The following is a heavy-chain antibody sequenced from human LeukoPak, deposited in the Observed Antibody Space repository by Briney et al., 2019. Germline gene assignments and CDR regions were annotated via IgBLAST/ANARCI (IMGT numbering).Heavy chain of an antibody. J-gene: IGHJ6*03. V-gene: IGHV4-38-2*02. Sequence: SETLSLTCTVSGYSISSGYYWGWIRQPPGKGLEWIGSIYHSGSTYYNPSLKSRVTISVDTSKNQFSLKLSSVTAADTAVYYCAREAPVVYDYMDVWGKGTTVTVSS. CDR2: IYHSGST. D-gene: IGHD2-21*01. CDR3: AREAPVVYDYMDV. CDR1: GYSISSGYY.